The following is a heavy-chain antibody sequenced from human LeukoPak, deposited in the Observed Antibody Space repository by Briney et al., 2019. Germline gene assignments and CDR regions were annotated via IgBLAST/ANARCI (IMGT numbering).Heavy chain of an antibody. V-gene: IGHV3-23*01. D-gene: IGHD3-3*01. J-gene: IGHJ6*02. CDR3: AKDPLTNITTVPQYGMDV. CDR2: ISASGST. CDR1: GFTFISYA. Sequence: GSLRLSCTASGFTFISYAMSWVRQAPGKGLEWVSTISASGSTYYADSVKGRFTTSRDNSKNTLYLQMNSLRVEDTAVYYCAKDPLTNITTVPQYGMDVWGQGTTVTVSS.